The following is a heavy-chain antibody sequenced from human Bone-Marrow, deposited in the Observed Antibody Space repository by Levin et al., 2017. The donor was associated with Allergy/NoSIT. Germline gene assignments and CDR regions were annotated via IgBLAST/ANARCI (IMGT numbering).Heavy chain of an antibody. CDR1: GDSISDYY. J-gene: IGHJ2*01. Sequence: SETLSLTCTVSGDSISDYYWSWIRQPPGKGLEWIGFVYHSGNTNYNPALKSRATISVDTSKRQFSPKLSSVTAADTAVYYCARDLGITQGYFDFWGRGALVTVSS. V-gene: IGHV4-59*01. CDR2: VYHSGNT. D-gene: IGHD7-27*01. CDR3: ARDLGITQGYFDF.